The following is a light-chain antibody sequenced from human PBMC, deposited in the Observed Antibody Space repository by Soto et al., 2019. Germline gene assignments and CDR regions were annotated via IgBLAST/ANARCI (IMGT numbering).Light chain of an antibody. CDR1: QGISSY. J-gene: IGKJ4*01. CDR2: AAS. V-gene: IGKV1-9*01. CDR3: QQLNSYPLT. Sequence: DIQLTQSPSFLSASVGDRVTITCRASQGISSYLAWYQQKPGKAPKLLIYAASTLQSGVPSRFSGSGFGTEFTLTISSLQPEDCATYYCQQLNSYPLTFGGGTKVEIK.